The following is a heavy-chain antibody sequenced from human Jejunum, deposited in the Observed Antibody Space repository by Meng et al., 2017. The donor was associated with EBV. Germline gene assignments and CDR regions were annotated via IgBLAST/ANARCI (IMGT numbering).Heavy chain of an antibody. D-gene: IGHD3-16*02. V-gene: IGHV3-21*02. J-gene: IGHJ4*02. Sequence: QLAESGGDVVRAGGSLSLSCAASGFTFSSYSMNWVRQAPGKGLEWVSYISSGSSFIYYADSVKGRFTISRDDAKNSLSLQMNNLGADDTAVYYCVRDSSFNVHWGQGTLVTVSS. CDR2: ISSGSSFI. CDR1: GFTFSSYS. CDR3: VRDSSFNVH.